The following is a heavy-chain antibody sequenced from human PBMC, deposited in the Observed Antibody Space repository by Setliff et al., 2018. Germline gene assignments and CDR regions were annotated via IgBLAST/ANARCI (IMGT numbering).Heavy chain of an antibody. V-gene: IGHV1-2*04. CDR3: ARDRDNSGYPYYFDY. J-gene: IGHJ4*02. D-gene: IGHD3-22*01. CDR1: GYTFTGYY. CDR2: INPNSGGT. Sequence: ASVKVSCKASGYTFTGYYMHWVRQAPGQGLEWMGWINPNSGGTNYAQKFQGWVTMTRDTSISTAYMELSRLRSDDTAVYYCARDRDNSGYPYYFDYWGQGTLVTVS.